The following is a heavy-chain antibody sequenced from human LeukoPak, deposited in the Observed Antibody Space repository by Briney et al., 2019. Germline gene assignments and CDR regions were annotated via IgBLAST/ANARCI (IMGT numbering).Heavy chain of an antibody. D-gene: IGHD2-2*01. V-gene: IGHV1-2*02. Sequence: ASVNLSCKASGYTFTDYYMHWVRQAPGPGLEWMGWINPNSGGTDYAQKFQGRVTMIRDTSISTAYMELSRLTSDDTAVYYCARGRYCSETSCSDFDSWGQGPLVTVSS. CDR1: GYTFTDYY. CDR3: ARGRYCSETSCSDFDS. J-gene: IGHJ4*02. CDR2: INPNSGGT.